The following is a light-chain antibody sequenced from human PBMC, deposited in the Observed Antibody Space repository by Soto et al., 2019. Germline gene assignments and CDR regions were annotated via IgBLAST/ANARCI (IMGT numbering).Light chain of an antibody. V-gene: IGKV1-39*01. Sequence: DIQMTQSPSSLSASVGDRVTITCRASQSISSFLNWYQQKPGKAPKVLIYAASSLQSGVPSRFSGSGSGTEFTLTISSLQPEDFATYYCQQSHSRPLSFGGGTKVEIK. J-gene: IGKJ4*01. CDR3: QQSHSRPLS. CDR1: QSISSF. CDR2: AAS.